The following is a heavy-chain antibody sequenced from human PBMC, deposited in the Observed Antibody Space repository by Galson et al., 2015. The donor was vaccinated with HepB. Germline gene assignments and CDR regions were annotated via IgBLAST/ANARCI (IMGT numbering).Heavy chain of an antibody. Sequence: SVKVSCKASGYTFTSYAMHWVRQAPGQRLGWMGWISAYNGNTNYAQKLQGRVTMTTDTSTSTAYMELRSLRSDDTAVYYCARAPYRDAFDIWGQGTMVTVSS. J-gene: IGHJ3*02. D-gene: IGHD3-16*02. V-gene: IGHV1-18*01. CDR3: ARAPYRDAFDI. CDR2: ISAYNGNT. CDR1: GYTFTSYA.